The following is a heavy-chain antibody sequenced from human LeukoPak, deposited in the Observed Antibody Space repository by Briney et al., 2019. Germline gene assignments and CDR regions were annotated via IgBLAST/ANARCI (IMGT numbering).Heavy chain of an antibody. CDR3: ARLCPGVTHYYYYYYMDV. CDR2: IYYSGST. CDR1: GGSISSSSYY. D-gene: IGHD3-10*01. Sequence: SETLSLTCTVPGGSISSSSYYWGWIRQPPGKGLEWIGNIYYSGSTYYNPSLKSRVTISVDTSKNQFSLKLSSVTAADTAVYYCARLCPGVTHYYYYYYMDVWGKGTTVTISS. J-gene: IGHJ6*03. V-gene: IGHV4-39*01.